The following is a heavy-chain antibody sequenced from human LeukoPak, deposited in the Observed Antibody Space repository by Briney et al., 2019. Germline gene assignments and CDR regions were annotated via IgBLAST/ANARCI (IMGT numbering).Heavy chain of an antibody. J-gene: IGHJ4*02. D-gene: IGHD2-15*01. Sequence: SETLSLTCTVSGGSISSSSYYWGWIRQPPGKGLEWIGSIYYSGSTYYNPSLKSRVTISVDTSKNKFSLKLSSVTAADTAVYYCARVYCSGGSCYPPEYYFDYWGQGTLVTVSS. CDR3: ARVYCSGGSCYPPEYYFDY. V-gene: IGHV4-39*07. CDR2: IYYSGST. CDR1: GGSISSSSYY.